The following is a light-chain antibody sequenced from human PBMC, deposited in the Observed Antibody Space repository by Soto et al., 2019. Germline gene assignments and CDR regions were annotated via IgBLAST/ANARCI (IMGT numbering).Light chain of an antibody. CDR1: QSVSSSY. CDR3: QQCGSSPAIT. V-gene: IGKV3-20*01. Sequence: EIVLTQSPGTLSLCPGERATLSCRASQSVSSSYLAWYQQKPGQAPRLLIYGASSRATGIPDRFSGSGSGTDFTLTISRLEPEDFAVYYCQQCGSSPAITFGQGTRLEIK. CDR2: GAS. J-gene: IGKJ5*01.